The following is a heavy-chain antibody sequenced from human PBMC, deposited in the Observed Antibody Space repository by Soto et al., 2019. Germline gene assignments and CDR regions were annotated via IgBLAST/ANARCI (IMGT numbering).Heavy chain of an antibody. CDR1: GGTFTSYT. V-gene: IGHV1-69*08. Sequence: QVHLVQSGAEVKQPGSSVKVSCTLSGGTFTSYTITWVRQAPGQGLEWLGRIIPIFNAANYAQKFQDRVTITADESTSTAYMELRSLTYEDTAFYYCARILTDGVDYWGQGTLVSVSS. D-gene: IGHD2-21*02. J-gene: IGHJ4*02. CDR2: IIPIFNAA. CDR3: ARILTDGVDY.